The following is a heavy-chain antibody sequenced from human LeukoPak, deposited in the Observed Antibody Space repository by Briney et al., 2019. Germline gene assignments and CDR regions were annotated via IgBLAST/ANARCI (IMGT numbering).Heavy chain of an antibody. CDR2: IRYDGSNK. Sequence: PGRSLRLSCAAAGFTFSSYGIHWVRQAPGKWLEWVAFIRYDGSNKYYADSVKGRFTISRDNSKNTLYLQMNSLRAEDTAVYYCAKAGMSSGWYIYFDYWGQGTLVTVSS. CDR3: AKAGMSSGWYIYFDY. D-gene: IGHD6-19*01. J-gene: IGHJ4*02. CDR1: GFTFSSYG. V-gene: IGHV3-30*02.